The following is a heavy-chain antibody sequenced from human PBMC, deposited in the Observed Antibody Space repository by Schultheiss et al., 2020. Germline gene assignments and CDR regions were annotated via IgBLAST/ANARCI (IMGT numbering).Heavy chain of an antibody. V-gene: IGHV3-30*03. Sequence: GGSLRLSCGASGFTFSSYGMHWVRQAPGKGLEWVAVISYDGSNKYYADSVKGRFTISRDNSKNTLYLQMNSLRAEDTAVYYCARDPRLLYYYGMDVWGQGTTVTVSS. CDR1: GFTFSSYG. CDR3: ARDPRLLYYYGMDV. J-gene: IGHJ6*02. CDR2: ISYDGSNK. D-gene: IGHD1-26*01.